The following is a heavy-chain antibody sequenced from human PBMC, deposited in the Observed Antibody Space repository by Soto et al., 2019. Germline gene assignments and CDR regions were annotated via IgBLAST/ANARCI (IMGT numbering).Heavy chain of an antibody. CDR1: GGSISSSNW. Sequence: SETLSLTCAVSGGSISSSNWWSWVRQPPGKGLEWIGEIYHSGSTNYNPSLKSRVTISVDKSKNHLSLKLSSVTAADTAVYYCARVIGSYYYGMDVWGQGTTVTVSS. CDR2: IYHSGST. D-gene: IGHD1-26*01. CDR3: ARVIGSYYYGMDV. J-gene: IGHJ6*02. V-gene: IGHV4-4*02.